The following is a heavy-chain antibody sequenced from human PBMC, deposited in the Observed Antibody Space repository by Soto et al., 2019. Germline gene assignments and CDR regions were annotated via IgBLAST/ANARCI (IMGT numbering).Heavy chain of an antibody. Sequence: GGSLRLSCAASGFIFSNYAMHWVRQAPGKGLEWMAVIPDDGDKIHYADSVKGRFTISRDNSKNTLYLQINSLRVEDTAGYYCVRGTCYDCWNIDYWGQGTQVSAPQ. CDR1: GFIFSNYA. J-gene: IGHJ4*02. CDR3: VRGTCYDCWNIDY. V-gene: IGHV3-30-3*01. CDR2: IPDDGDKI. D-gene: IGHD2-21*02.